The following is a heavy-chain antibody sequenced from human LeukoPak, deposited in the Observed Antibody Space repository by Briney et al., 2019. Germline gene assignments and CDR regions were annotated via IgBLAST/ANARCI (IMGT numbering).Heavy chain of an antibody. CDR3: AKDGPTAIPSWFGP. D-gene: IGHD2-21*02. CDR2: IGSSGGST. V-gene: IGHV3-23*01. J-gene: IGHJ5*02. CDR1: GFNFTNYA. Sequence: GGSLRLSCAASGFNFTNYAMNWVRQAPGRGLEWVPLIGSSGGSTYYAGSVKGRFTISRDNSKSTLYLQMNSLRAEDTAIYYCAKDGPTAIPSWFGPWGQGTLVTVSS.